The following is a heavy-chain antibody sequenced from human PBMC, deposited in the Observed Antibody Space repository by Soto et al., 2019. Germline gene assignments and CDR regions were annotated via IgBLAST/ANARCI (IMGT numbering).Heavy chain of an antibody. V-gene: IGHV4-59*12. CDR1: DGSISSYY. D-gene: IGHD3-22*01. CDR2: IYYSGST. CDR3: ARVNYYDSSGLSYYYGMDV. Sequence: PSETLSLTCTVSDGSISSYYWSWIRQPPGKGLEWIGYIYYSGSTNYNPSLKSRVTISVDTSKNQFSLKLSSVTAADTAVYYCARVNYYDSSGLSYYYGMDVWGQGTTVTVSS. J-gene: IGHJ6*02.